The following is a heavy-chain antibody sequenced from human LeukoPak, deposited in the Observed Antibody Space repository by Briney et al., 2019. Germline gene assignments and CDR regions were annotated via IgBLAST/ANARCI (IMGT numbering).Heavy chain of an antibody. CDR2: INHSGST. Sequence: SETLSLTCAVYRGSFSSYYWSWIRQPPGKGLEWIGEINHSGSTNYSPSLKSRVTISVDTSKNQFSLKLSSVTAADTAVYYCARVGQRRTPCVGDDRKAFDIWGQGTMVTVSS. CDR1: RGSFSSYY. CDR3: ARVGQRRTPCVGDDRKAFDI. V-gene: IGHV4-34*01. D-gene: IGHD1-14*01. J-gene: IGHJ3*02.